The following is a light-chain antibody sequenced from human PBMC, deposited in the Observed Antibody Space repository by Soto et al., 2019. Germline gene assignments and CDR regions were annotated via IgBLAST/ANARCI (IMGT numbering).Light chain of an antibody. V-gene: IGLV2-14*03. CDR2: DVT. CDR3: SSYTNKGTLL. Sequence: QSVLTQPASVSGSPGQSITISCTGTSSDVGGYDHVSWYQQHPGKAPKLIIYDVTVRPSGISRRFSGSKSDNTASLAVFGLQPEDEADYYCSSYTNKGTLLFGGGTKLTVL. CDR1: SSDVGGYDH. J-gene: IGLJ3*02.